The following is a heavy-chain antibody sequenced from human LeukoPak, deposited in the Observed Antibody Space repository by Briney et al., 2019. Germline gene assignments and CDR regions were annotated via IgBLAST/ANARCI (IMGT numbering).Heavy chain of an antibody. D-gene: IGHD2-2*01. V-gene: IGHV1-2*02. J-gene: IGHJ6*04. CDR1: GYTFTSYG. CDR3: AREYYYRAAPTSCFLDV. Sequence: ASVKVSCKASGYTFTSYGISWVRQAPGQGLEWMGWINPNSGGTNYAQKFQGRVTMTRDTSISTAYMELSRLRSDDTAVYYCAREYYYRAAPTSCFLDVWGKGTTVTISS. CDR2: INPNSGGT.